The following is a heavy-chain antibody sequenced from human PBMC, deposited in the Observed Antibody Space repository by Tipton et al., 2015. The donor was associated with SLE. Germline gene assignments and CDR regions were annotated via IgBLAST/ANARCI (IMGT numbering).Heavy chain of an antibody. V-gene: IGHV4-30-2*01. D-gene: IGHD3-16*01. CDR2: IFRSGNA. Sequence: WIGYIFRSGNAYYNPPLNSRVTISLDMSRNQFSLRLSSVTAADTAVYYCARGRPRATQAWGGYYYYMDVWGKGTTVTVSS. CDR3: ARGRPRATQAWGGYYYYMDV. J-gene: IGHJ6*03.